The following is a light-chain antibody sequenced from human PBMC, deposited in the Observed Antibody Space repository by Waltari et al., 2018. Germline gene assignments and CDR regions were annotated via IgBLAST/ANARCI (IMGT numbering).Light chain of an antibody. CDR3: ATWDNSLTDVV. CDR2: DNN. J-gene: IGLJ2*01. V-gene: IGLV1-51*01. CDR1: RSNIGNHY. Sequence: QSVLTQPPSVSAAPGQKVTISCPGSRSNIGNHYLSWYHQLPGAAPKLLIYDNNKRPSGIPDRFSASKSGTSATLGITGLQIGDEADYYCATWDNSLTDVVFGGGTKLTVL.